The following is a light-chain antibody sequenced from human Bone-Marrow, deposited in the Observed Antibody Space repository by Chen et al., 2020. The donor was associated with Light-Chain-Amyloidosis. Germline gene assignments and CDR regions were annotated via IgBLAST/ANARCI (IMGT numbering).Light chain of an antibody. CDR3: QQYNSVPHT. CDR2: AAY. CDR1: HDIGNY. Sequence: DIQMTHSPSSLSASVVYSVTIACRSSHDIGNYLSWYQQKPGKVPELLIYAAYTLHSGVSSRFGGSGSGTDFTLTISSLQPADVSTYYCQQYNSVPHTFGPGTKVDI. J-gene: IGKJ3*01. V-gene: IGKV1-27*01.